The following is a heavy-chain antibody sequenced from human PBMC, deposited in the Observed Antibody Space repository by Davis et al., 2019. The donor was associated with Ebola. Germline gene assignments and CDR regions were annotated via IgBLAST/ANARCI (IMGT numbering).Heavy chain of an antibody. J-gene: IGHJ6*02. Sequence: SCKASGYTFTSYYMHWVRQAPGKGLEWVAVIWYDGSNKYYADSVKGRFTISRDNSKNTLYLQMNSLRAEDTAVYYCARGGVGIAARYYYYYGMDVWGQGTTVTVSS. D-gene: IGHD6-6*01. V-gene: IGHV3-33*01. CDR1: GYTFTSYY. CDR3: ARGGVGIAARYYYYYGMDV. CDR2: IWYDGSNK.